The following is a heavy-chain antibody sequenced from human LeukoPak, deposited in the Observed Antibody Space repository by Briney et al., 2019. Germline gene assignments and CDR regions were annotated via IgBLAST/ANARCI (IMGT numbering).Heavy chain of an antibody. CDR1: GFSFSVYW. Sequence: GGSLRLSCAASGFSFSVYWMHWVRQAPGKGPVWVSRIKTDGSITDYADSVKGRFTISRDNAKNTLYLQMNSLRAEDTAVYYCARDRRGTMVRGVIIGGDWFDPWGQGTLVTVSS. V-gene: IGHV3-74*01. J-gene: IGHJ5*02. CDR3: ARDRRGTMVRGVIIGGDWFDP. D-gene: IGHD3-10*01. CDR2: IKTDGSIT.